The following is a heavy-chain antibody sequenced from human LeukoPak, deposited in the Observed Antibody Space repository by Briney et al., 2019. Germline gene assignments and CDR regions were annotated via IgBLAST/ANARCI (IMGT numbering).Heavy chain of an antibody. CDR1: GFTFSSYG. CDR2: IRYDGSNK. J-gene: IGHJ3*02. Sequence: QPGGSLRLSCAASGFTFSSYGMHWVRQAPGKGLEWVAFIRYDGSNKYYADSVKGRFTISRDNSKNTLYLQMNSLRAEDTAVYYCATEGGVGATTGAFDIWGQGTMVTVSS. D-gene: IGHD1-26*01. V-gene: IGHV3-30*02. CDR3: ATEGGVGATTGAFDI.